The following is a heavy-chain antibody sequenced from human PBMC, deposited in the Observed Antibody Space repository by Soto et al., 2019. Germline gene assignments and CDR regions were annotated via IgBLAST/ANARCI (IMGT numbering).Heavy chain of an antibody. J-gene: IGHJ5*02. V-gene: IGHV4-31*03. CDR3: ARGTNYDFLSGRNWSDP. D-gene: IGHD3-3*01. CDR2: IHYSGDT. Sequence: QVQLQESGPGLVKPSQTLSLTCSVSGDSITRGAYFWSWIRQHPGKGLEWIGYIHYSGDTHYKPSLKSRVVMSVDTSKNQLSLNLRSLTAADTAIYYCARGTNYDFLSGRNWSDPWGQGTLVTVSS. CDR1: GDSITRGAYF.